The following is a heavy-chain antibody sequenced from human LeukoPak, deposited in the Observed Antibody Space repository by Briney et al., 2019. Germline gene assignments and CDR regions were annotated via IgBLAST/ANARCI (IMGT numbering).Heavy chain of an antibody. CDR1: GFTFSSYA. CDR3: AKVGPYSNAFYYYYGMDV. V-gene: IGHV3-23*01. Sequence: PGASLRLSCAASGFTFSSYAMSWVRQAPGKGLEWVSAISGSGGSTYYADSVKGRFTISRDNSKNTLYLQMNSLRAEDPAVYYCAKVGPYSNAFYYYYGMDVWGQGTTVTVSS. CDR2: ISGSGGST. D-gene: IGHD4-11*01. J-gene: IGHJ6*02.